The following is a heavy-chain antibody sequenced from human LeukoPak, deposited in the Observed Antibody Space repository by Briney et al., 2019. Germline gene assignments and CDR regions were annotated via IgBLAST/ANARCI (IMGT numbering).Heavy chain of an antibody. CDR1: GYTFNSYG. D-gene: IGHD3-10*01. CDR3: ARDNSVGDIAWWFDP. V-gene: IGHV1-46*02. J-gene: IGHJ5*02. CDR2: INPTGTGT. Sequence: GASVKVSCKASGYTFNSYGISWVRQAPGQGLEWIGLINPTGTGTLYAQKFQGRVTMTRDMSTSTDYMELSSLRSEDTAVYYCARDNSVGDIAWWFDPWGQGTLVTVSS.